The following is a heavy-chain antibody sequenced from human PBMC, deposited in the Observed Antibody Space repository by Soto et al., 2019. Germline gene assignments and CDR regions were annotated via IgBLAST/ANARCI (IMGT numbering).Heavy chain of an antibody. CDR2: IGIGSSTK. V-gene: IGHV3-48*01. CDR3: AKGRNYYDSSGYYLAY. J-gene: IGHJ4*02. Sequence: GSLRLSCAASGFTFRNYGMNWVRQAPGKGLEWVSYIGIGSSTKYYADSVKGRFTISRDNAKNSLYLQMNSLRAEDTAVYYCAKGRNYYDSSGYYLAYWGQGTLVTVSS. D-gene: IGHD3-22*01. CDR1: GFTFRNYG.